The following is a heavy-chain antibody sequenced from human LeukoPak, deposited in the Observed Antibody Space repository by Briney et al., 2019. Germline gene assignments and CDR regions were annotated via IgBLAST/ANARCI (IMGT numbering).Heavy chain of an antibody. CDR3: ARDLGSGGSNITPPPYGMDV. CDR2: INPNSDGT. V-gene: IGHV1-2*02. J-gene: IGHJ6*02. Sequence: GASVKVSCKASGYTFTGYYMHWVRQAPGQGLEWMGWINPNSDGTNYAQKFQGRVTMTRDTSISTAYMELSRLRSDDTAVYYCARDLGSGGSNITPPPYGMDVWGQGTTVTVSS. CDR1: GYTFTGYY. D-gene: IGHD2-15*01.